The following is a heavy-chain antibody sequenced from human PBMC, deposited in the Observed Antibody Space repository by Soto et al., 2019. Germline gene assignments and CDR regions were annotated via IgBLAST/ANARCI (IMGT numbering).Heavy chain of an antibody. CDR1: GFTFDDYA. Sequence: GGSLRLSCAASGFTFDDYAMHWVRQAPGKGLEWVSGISWNSGSIGYADSVKGRFTISRDNAKNSLYLQMNSLRAEDTALYYCAKDLYSSSWYGLAYYYYYGMDVWGQGATVTVSS. V-gene: IGHV3-9*01. CDR3: AKDLYSSSWYGLAYYYYYGMDV. CDR2: ISWNSGSI. J-gene: IGHJ6*02. D-gene: IGHD6-13*01.